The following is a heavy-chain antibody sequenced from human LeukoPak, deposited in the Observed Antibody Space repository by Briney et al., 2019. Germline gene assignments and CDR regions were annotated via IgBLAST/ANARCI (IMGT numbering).Heavy chain of an antibody. Sequence: PGGSLRLSCAASGFTFSDYYMSWIRQAPGKGLEWVSYISSSGSTIYYADSVKGRFTISRDNAKNSLYLQMNSLRAEDTAVNYCARGGAYYDSSGYYPPSYYYYMDVWGKGTTVTVSS. D-gene: IGHD3-22*01. V-gene: IGHV3-11*04. CDR1: GFTFSDYY. CDR2: ISSSGSTI. J-gene: IGHJ6*03. CDR3: ARGGAYYDSSGYYPPSYYYYMDV.